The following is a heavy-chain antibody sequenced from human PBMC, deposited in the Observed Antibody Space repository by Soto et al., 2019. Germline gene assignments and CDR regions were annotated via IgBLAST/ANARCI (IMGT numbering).Heavy chain of an antibody. D-gene: IGHD6-13*01. CDR3: ARWREQQLSRGYYGMDV. Sequence: EAQLLESGGGLVQPGGSLRLSCAASGFTFSSYAMSWVRQAPGKGLEWVSAISGRGESTNYADSVKGRFTISRDNSKNPLSLQMNSLRAEDTAVYYCARWREQQLSRGYYGMDVWGQGTTVTVSS. V-gene: IGHV3-23*01. CDR2: ISGRGEST. CDR1: GFTFSSYA. J-gene: IGHJ6*02.